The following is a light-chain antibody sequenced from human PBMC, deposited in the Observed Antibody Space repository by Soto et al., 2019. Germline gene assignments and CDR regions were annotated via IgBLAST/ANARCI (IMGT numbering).Light chain of an antibody. CDR2: GAS. Sequence: DIVMTQSPVTLSVSPGERATLSCRASQSVSSNLAWYQQKPGQAPRLLIYGASTRATGIPARFSGSGSGTEFTLTISSLQSEDSAVYYCQQYNIWPRTFRQGTKV. CDR1: QSVSSN. J-gene: IGKJ1*01. V-gene: IGKV3-15*01. CDR3: QQYNIWPRT.